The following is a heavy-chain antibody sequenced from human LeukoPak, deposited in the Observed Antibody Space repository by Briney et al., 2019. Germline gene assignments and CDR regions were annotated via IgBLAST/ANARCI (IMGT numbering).Heavy chain of an antibody. J-gene: IGHJ4*02. CDR1: GGSISSSTYY. D-gene: IGHD4/OR15-4a*01. Sequence: PSETLSLTCSVSGGSISSSTYYWAWVRQPPGKGLEWVGRSRNKANSYTTEYAPSVKGRFTISRDDTKNSLLLQMNSLKTEDTAVYYCARAPPIGATYSFDYWGQGTLVTVSS. V-gene: IGHV3-72*01. CDR3: ARAPPIGATYSFDY. CDR2: SRNKANSYTT.